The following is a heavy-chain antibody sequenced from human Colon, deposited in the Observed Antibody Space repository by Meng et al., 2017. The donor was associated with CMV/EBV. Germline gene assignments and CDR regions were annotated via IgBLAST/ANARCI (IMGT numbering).Heavy chain of an antibody. CDR3: ARYYNAHLGAYYFDY. D-gene: IGHD3-10*01. Sequence: GGSLRPSCAASGFTFSSYAMHWVRQAPGKGLEWVAVISYDGSNKYYADSVKGRFTISRDNSKNTLYLQMNSLRAEDTAVYYCARYYNAHLGAYYFDYWGQGTLVTVSS. J-gene: IGHJ4*02. CDR1: GFTFSSYA. CDR2: ISYDGSNK. V-gene: IGHV3-30-3*01.